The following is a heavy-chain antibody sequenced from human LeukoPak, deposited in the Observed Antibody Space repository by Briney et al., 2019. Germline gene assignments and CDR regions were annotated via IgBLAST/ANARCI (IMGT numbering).Heavy chain of an antibody. J-gene: IGHJ6*02. Sequence: GGSLRLSCAASGVTFSSYSMNWVRQAPGKGLEWISFVGIISDTVYYADSVKGRFTISRDNAQNSLYLQMDSLRAEDTAVYYCARNLDVWGQGTTVTVSS. CDR3: ARNLDV. CDR1: GVTFSSYS. CDR2: VGIISDTV. V-gene: IGHV3-48*04.